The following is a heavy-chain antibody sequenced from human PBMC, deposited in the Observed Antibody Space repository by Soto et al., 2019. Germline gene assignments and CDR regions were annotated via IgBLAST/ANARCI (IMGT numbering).Heavy chain of an antibody. V-gene: IGHV1-58*01. CDR2: IVVGSGNT. CDR1: GFNFRTTA. CDR3: AADPYYYDSSDYYSFDQ. J-gene: IGHJ4*02. Sequence: SVKVSCKASGFNFRTTAVQWVRQARGQRLEWIGWIVVGSGNTNYAQNFQERVTITRDMSTSTAYLDVSGLRSEDTAVHYCAADPYYYDSSDYYSFDQWGQGTLVTVSS. D-gene: IGHD3-22*01.